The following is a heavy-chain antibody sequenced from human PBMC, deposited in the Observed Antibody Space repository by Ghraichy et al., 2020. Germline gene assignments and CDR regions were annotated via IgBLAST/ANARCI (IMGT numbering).Heavy chain of an antibody. CDR2: ISGSGGST. CDR3: AKDFTTGDSSGWYNYYYYGMDV. V-gene: IGHV3-23*01. D-gene: IGHD6-19*01. J-gene: IGHJ6*02. Sequence: GGSLRLSCAASGFTFSSYAMSWVRQAPGKGLEWVSAISGSGGSTYYADSVKGRFTISRDNSKNTLYLQMNSLRAEDTAVYYCAKDFTTGDSSGWYNYYYYGMDVWGQGTTVTVSS. CDR1: GFTFSSYA.